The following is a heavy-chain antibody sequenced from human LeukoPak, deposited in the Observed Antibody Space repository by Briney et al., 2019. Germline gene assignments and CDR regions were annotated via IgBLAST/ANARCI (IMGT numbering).Heavy chain of an antibody. CDR2: IIPIFGTA. Sequence: SVKVSCKASGGTFSSYAISWVRQAPGQGLEWMGGIIPIFGTADYAQKFQGRVTITADESTSTAYMELSSLRSEDTAVYYCALDDSSGYYRIGDYWGQGTLVTVSS. CDR1: GGTFSSYA. V-gene: IGHV1-69*13. CDR3: ALDDSSGYYRIGDY. J-gene: IGHJ4*02. D-gene: IGHD3-22*01.